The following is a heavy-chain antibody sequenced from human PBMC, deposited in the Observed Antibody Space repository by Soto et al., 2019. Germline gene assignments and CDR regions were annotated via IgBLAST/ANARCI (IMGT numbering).Heavy chain of an antibody. CDR2: INHSGST. D-gene: IGHD2-21*01. CDR3: ARRHNCRGYYCYYYMDV. V-gene: IGHV4-34*01. J-gene: IGHJ6*03. CDR1: GGSFSGYY. Sequence: PSETLSQTVAVYGGSFSGYYWSWIRQPPGKGLEWIGEINHSGSTNYNPSLKSRVTISVDTSKNQFSLKLSSVTAADTAVYYCARRHNCRGYYCYYYMDVWGKGTTVTVSS.